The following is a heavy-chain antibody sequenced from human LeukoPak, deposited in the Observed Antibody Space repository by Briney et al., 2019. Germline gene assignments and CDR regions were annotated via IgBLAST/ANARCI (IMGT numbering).Heavy chain of an antibody. Sequence: ASVKVSCKASGYTFTGYYMHWVRQAPGQGLEWMGWINPNSGGTNYAQKFQGRVTMTRDTSISTAYMELSRLRSDDTAVYYCARDQVDPIHHYDILTRPSDYWGQGTLVTVSS. V-gene: IGHV1-2*02. CDR3: ARDQVDPIHHYDILTRPSDY. CDR2: INPNSGGT. D-gene: IGHD3-9*01. J-gene: IGHJ4*02. CDR1: GYTFTGYY.